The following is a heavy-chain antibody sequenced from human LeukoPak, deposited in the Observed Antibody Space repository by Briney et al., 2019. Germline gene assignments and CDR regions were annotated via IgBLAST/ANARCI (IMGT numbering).Heavy chain of an antibody. Sequence: PGGSLRLSCAASGFTFSSYAMHWVRQAPGKGLEWVAVISYDGSNKYYADSVKGRFTISRDNSKNTLYLQMNSLRAEDTAVYYCARDGATTVTNTFDYWGQGTLVTVSS. CDR2: ISYDGSNK. J-gene: IGHJ4*02. CDR3: ARDGATTVTNTFDY. D-gene: IGHD4-17*01. V-gene: IGHV3-30*04. CDR1: GFTFSSYA.